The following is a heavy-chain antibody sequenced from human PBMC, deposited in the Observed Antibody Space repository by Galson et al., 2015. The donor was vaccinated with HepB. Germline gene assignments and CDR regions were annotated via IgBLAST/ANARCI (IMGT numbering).Heavy chain of an antibody. Sequence: SVKVSCKASGGTFTMYAVHWVRQAPGQRPEWMGWINVGNGNTKYSQKFQGRVTITRDTSARTAYMELGSLKSEDTAVYYCARSGRFGIAAADHGLYWGQGTLVTVSS. CDR2: INVGNGNT. J-gene: IGHJ4*02. D-gene: IGHD6-13*01. CDR1: GGTFTMYA. V-gene: IGHV1-3*01. CDR3: ARSGRFGIAAADHGLY.